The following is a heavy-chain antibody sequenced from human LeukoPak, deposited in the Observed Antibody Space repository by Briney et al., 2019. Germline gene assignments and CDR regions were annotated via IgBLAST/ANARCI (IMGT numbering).Heavy chain of an antibody. Sequence: PGGSLRLSCAASGFTFSSYWMSWVRQAPGKGLEWVANIKQDGSEKYYVDSVRGRFTISRDNAKNSLYLQMNSLRDEDTAVYYCARDDPNWDPSSYYFDSWGQGVLVTVSS. CDR1: GFTFSSYW. CDR2: IKQDGSEK. CDR3: ARDDPNWDPSSYYFDS. D-gene: IGHD3-10*01. J-gene: IGHJ4*02. V-gene: IGHV3-7*01.